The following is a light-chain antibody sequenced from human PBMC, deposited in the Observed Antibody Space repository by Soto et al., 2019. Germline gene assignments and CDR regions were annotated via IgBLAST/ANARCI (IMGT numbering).Light chain of an antibody. V-gene: IGKV3-20*01. CDR3: QQYGSSPPIT. CDR1: QSVSSSS. CDR2: DAS. Sequence: IVLTQSPGTLSLSPGERATLSCSASQSVSSSSLAWYQHKPGQAPRLLSYDASSRATGIPDRFSGSGSGTDFTLTISRLEPEDFGVYYCQQYGSSPPITFGQGTRLEIK. J-gene: IGKJ5*01.